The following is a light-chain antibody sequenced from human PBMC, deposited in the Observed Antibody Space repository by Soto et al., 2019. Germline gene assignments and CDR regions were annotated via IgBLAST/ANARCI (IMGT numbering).Light chain of an antibody. CDR2: AVS. J-gene: IGKJ5*01. V-gene: IGKV1-27*01. Sequence: DIPLTQSPSSLSASVGDRVTITCRASQGISNYLAWYQQKPGKVPKLLIYAVSTLQSGVPSRFSGSGSGTDFTLTISSLQPEDVATYYCQKYNSGTRITFGQGTRLEIK. CDR3: QKYNSGTRIT. CDR1: QGISNY.